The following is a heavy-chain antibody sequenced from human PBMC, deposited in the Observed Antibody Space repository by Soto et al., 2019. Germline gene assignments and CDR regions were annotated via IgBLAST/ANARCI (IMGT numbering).Heavy chain of an antibody. V-gene: IGHV1-46*01. CDR2: INPSGGST. D-gene: IGHD3-3*01. CDR1: GYTFTSYY. J-gene: IGHJ6*02. Sequence: ASVEVSCKXSGYTFTSYYMHWVRQAPGQGLEWMGIINPSGGSTSYAQKFQGRVTMTRDTSTSTVYMELSSLRSEDTAVYYCARGAIKIFGVVIIPVRNYGMDVWGQGTTVTVSS. CDR3: ARGAIKIFGVVIIPVRNYGMDV.